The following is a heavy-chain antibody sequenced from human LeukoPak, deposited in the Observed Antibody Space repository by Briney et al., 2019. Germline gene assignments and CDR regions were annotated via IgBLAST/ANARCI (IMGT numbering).Heavy chain of an antibody. V-gene: IGHV4-39*07. CDR2: INHSGST. Sequence: PSETLSLTCTVSGGSISSSSYYWGWIRQPPGKGLEWIGEINHSGSTNYNPSLKSRVTISVDTSKNQFSLKLSSVTAADTAVYYCARQSGRSGGDYWGQGTLVTVSS. CDR1: GGSISSSSYY. CDR3: ARQSGRSGGDY. J-gene: IGHJ4*02. D-gene: IGHD3-10*01.